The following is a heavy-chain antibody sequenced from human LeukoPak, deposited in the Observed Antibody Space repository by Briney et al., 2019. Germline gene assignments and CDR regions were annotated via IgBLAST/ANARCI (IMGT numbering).Heavy chain of an antibody. D-gene: IGHD1-1*01. CDR3: ARQGRTGTIDFDY. J-gene: IGHJ4*02. Sequence: PSETLSLTCSVSGGSISSYYWDWIRQPPGKGMEWIGYIYYSGSTNYNPSLKSRVTISVDTSKNQFSLKLSSVTAADTAVYYCARQGRTGTIDFDYWGQGTLVTVSS. CDR1: GGSISSYY. CDR2: IYYSGST. V-gene: IGHV4-59*08.